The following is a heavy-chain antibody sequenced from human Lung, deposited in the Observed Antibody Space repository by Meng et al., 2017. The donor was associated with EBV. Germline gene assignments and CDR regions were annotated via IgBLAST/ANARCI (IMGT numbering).Heavy chain of an antibody. J-gene: IGHJ2*01. Sequence: VQVVQSGAEVKKPGASVKVPFKASAYTFAGYYMHWVRQAPGQGLEWMGRINPNSGGANYAQKFQGRVTMTRDTSISTAYMELSRLRSDDTAVYYCAREGLVGDLRYFDLWGRGTLVTVSS. CDR2: INPNSGGA. CDR1: AYTFAGYY. V-gene: IGHV1-2*06. D-gene: IGHD3-16*01. CDR3: AREGLVGDLRYFDL.